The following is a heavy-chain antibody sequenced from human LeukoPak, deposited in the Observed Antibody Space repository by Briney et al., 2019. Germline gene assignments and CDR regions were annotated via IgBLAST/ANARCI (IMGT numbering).Heavy chain of an antibody. CDR3: ATDYDYVWGSYRYTRY. CDR1: GGTFISYA. D-gene: IGHD3-16*02. V-gene: IGHV1-69*13. Sequence: GASVKVSCKASGGTFISYAISWVRQAPGQGLEWMGGIIPIFGTANYAQKFQGRVTIIADESTSTAYMELSSLRSEDTAVYYCATDYDYVWGSYRYTRYWGQGTLVIVSS. CDR2: IIPIFGTA. J-gene: IGHJ4*02.